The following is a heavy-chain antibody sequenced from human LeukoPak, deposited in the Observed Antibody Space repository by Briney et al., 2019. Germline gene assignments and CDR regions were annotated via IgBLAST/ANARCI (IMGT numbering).Heavy chain of an antibody. CDR2: INPNSGGT. Sequence: ASVKGSCKASGYTFTGYYMHWGRQAPGQGLEWMGWINPNSGGTSFAQNLQGRVNMTRDTSIATFYMELSRLRSDDTAVYYCARQDIAMPNSLDYWGQGTLVTVSS. CDR1: GYTFTGYY. J-gene: IGHJ4*02. D-gene: IGHD5-18*01. V-gene: IGHV1-2*02. CDR3: ARQDIAMPNSLDY.